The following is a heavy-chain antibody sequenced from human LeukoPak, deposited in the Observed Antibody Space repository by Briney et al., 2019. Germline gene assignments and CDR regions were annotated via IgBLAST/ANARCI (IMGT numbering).Heavy chain of an antibody. Sequence: GGSLRLSCAASGFTFSSYWMHWVRQAPGKGLVWVSRINSDGSSTSYADSVKGRFTISRDNAKNTLYLQMNSLRAEDTAVYYCARGKGDYDILTGRPLDYWGQGTLVTVSS. CDR1: GFTFSSYW. CDR2: INSDGSST. V-gene: IGHV3-74*01. J-gene: IGHJ4*02. D-gene: IGHD3-9*01. CDR3: ARGKGDYDILTGRPLDY.